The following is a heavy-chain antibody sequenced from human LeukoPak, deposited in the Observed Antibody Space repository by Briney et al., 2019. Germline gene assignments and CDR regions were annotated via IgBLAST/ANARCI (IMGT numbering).Heavy chain of an antibody. CDR3: ARDSNLNSKDY. CDR1: GFIFSNYG. V-gene: IGHV3-33*01. J-gene: IGHJ4*02. Sequence: GGSLRLSCAASGFIFSNYGMHWVRQAPGKGLEWVAVIWYDGGQKYYADSVKGRFTISRDNSKNTLYLQMNSLRAEDTAVYYCARDSNLNSKDYWGQGTLVSVSS. CDR2: IWYDGGQK. D-gene: IGHD1/OR15-1a*01.